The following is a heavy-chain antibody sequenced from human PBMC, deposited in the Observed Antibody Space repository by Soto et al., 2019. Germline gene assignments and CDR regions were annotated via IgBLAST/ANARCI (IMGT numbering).Heavy chain of an antibody. Sequence: GGSLRLSCAASGFTFSSYAMSWVRQAPGKGLEWVSAISGSGGSTYYADSVKGRFTISRDNSKNTLYLQMNSLRAEDTAVYYCAKGGRSGSYYNEYYYYYMDVWGKGTTVTVSS. CDR3: AKGGRSGSYYNEYYYYYMDV. J-gene: IGHJ6*03. V-gene: IGHV3-23*01. CDR2: ISGSGGST. CDR1: GFTFSSYA. D-gene: IGHD3-10*01.